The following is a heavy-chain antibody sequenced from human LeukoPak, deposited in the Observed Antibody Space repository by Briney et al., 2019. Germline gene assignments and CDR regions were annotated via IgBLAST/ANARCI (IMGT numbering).Heavy chain of an antibody. J-gene: IGHJ4*02. CDR3: ARGGYSGYDYFDY. V-gene: IGHV1-69*13. CDR2: IITIFGTA. Sequence: LVKVSCKASGGTFSSYVNCCVRHAPGQGLEWRGGIITIFGTANYAQKFQGRVTSTEDESTSTAYMELSSLRSEDTAVYYGARGGYSGYDYFDYWGKGTLVTVSS. D-gene: IGHD5-12*01. CDR1: GGTFSSYV.